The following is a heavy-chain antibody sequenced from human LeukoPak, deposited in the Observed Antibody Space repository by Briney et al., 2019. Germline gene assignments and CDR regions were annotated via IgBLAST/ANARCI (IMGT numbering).Heavy chain of an antibody. Sequence: SETLSLTCAVYGGSFSGYYWSWIRQPPGKGLEGIGQINHSGSTNDNPSLKSRGTISVDTYKNQFSLKRRAVTAADTAVYYCARDVSGSSPRRSHMDVWGKGTTVTVSS. J-gene: IGHJ6*03. V-gene: IGHV4-34*01. CDR1: GGSFSGYY. CDR2: INHSGST. D-gene: IGHD1-26*01. CDR3: ARDVSGSSPRRSHMDV.